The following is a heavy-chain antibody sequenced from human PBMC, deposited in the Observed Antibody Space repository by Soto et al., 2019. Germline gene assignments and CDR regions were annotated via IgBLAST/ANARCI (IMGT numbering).Heavy chain of an antibody. CDR1: GCSLSSYY. CDR3: GCAPRYSSSSLRFDP. CDR2: IYYSART. D-gene: IGHD6-6*01. J-gene: IGHJ5*02. V-gene: IGHV4-59*01. Sequence: AESLSLTCTVSGCSLSSYYCIWIRHPPLKGLEWIVYIYYSARTNYNPSLKSRVTISVDTSKNPFSLKLSSVNAADTAVYYCGCAPRYSSSSLRFDPWGQGTLVTVSS.